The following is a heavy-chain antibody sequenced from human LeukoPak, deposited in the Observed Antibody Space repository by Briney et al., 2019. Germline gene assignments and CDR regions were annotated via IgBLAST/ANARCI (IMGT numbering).Heavy chain of an antibody. V-gene: IGHV4-59*01. CDR3: TRGLDYGGNLDY. Sequence: SETLSLTCTVSGGSISSYYWSWIRQPPGKGLEWIGYIYYSGSTNYNPSLKSRVTISVDTSKNQFSLKLSSVTAADTAVYYCTRGLDYGGNLDYWGQGTLVTVSS. D-gene: IGHD4-23*01. CDR2: IYYSGST. J-gene: IGHJ4*02. CDR1: GGSISSYY.